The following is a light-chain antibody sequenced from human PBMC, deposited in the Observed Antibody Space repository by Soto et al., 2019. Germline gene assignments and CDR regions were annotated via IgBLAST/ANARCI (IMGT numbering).Light chain of an antibody. CDR2: EDN. V-gene: IGLV6-57*04. CDR1: SGSIASNY. Sequence: NFMLTQPHSVSESPGKTVTISCTRSSGSIASNYVQWYQQRPGSAPTPLIYEDNERPSGVPDRFSGSIDSSSNSASLTISGLKTDDEADYYCQSYQSGNVVFGGGTQLTVL. J-gene: IGLJ2*01. CDR3: QSYQSGNVV.